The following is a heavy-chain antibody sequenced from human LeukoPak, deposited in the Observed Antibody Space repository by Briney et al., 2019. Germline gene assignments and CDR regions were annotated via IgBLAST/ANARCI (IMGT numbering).Heavy chain of an antibody. CDR1: GFIFSSYG. CDR2: IRYDGSNK. Sequence: GGSLRLSCAASGFIFSSYGMRWVRQAPGKGLEWVAFIRYDGSNKYYADSVKGRFTISRDNSKNTLYLQMNSLRAEDTAVYYCAKELDIHTSKTVAGLFDYWGQGTLVTVSS. J-gene: IGHJ4*02. D-gene: IGHD6-19*01. CDR3: AKELDIHTSKTVAGLFDY. V-gene: IGHV3-30*02.